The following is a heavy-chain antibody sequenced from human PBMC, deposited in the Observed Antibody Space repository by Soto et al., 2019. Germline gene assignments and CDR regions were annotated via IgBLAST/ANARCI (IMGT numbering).Heavy chain of an antibody. CDR3: ATVFDV. CDR2: IDTDGGGT. CDR1: GFTFRSHR. V-gene: IGHV3-74*01. D-gene: IGHD4-17*01. J-gene: IGHJ4*02. Sequence: EVQLVESGGGLVQPGGSLRVSCAASGFTFRSHRIHWVRQAPGKGLEWVSRIDTDGGGTSYADSVKGRFTISTDNAENTVYLEMKGRRVEDTAVYYCATVFDVWGQGTLVTVSS.